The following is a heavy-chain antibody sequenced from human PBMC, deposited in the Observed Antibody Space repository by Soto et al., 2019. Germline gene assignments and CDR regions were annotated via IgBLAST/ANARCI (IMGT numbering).Heavy chain of an antibody. J-gene: IGHJ4*02. CDR2: ISGSGGST. D-gene: IGHD3-10*01. V-gene: IGHV3-23*01. CDR3: AKHIITMVRGVITPADY. CDR1: GFTFSSYA. Sequence: GGSLRLSCAASGFTFSSYAMSWVRQAPGKGLEWVSAISGSGGSTYYADSVKGRFTISRDNSKNTLYLQMNSLRAEDTAVYYCAKHIITMVRGVITPADYWGQGTLVTVSS.